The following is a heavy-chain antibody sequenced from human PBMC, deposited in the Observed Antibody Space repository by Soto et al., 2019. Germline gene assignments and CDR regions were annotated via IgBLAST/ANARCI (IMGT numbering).Heavy chain of an antibody. V-gene: IGHV1-69*01. J-gene: IGHJ6*02. CDR2: IIPIFGTA. CDR1: GGTFSSHA. CDR3: ARDPAYGMDV. D-gene: IGHD2-2*01. Sequence: QVQLVQSGAEVKKPGSSVKVSCKASGGTFSSHAISWVRQAPGQGLEWMGGIIPIFGTANYAQTFKGRVTITADEYTTTAYMELSSLRSDDTAVYYCARDPAYGMDVWGQGTTVTVSS.